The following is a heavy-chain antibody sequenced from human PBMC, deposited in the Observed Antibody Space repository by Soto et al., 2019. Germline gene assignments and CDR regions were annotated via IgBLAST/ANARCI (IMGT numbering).Heavy chain of an antibody. Sequence: GSLRLSCAASGFTFSSYAMSWVRQAPGKGLEWVSAISGSGGSTYYADSVKGRLTISRDNSKNTLYLQMNSLRAEDTAVYYCAKDGGYSGYDCWFDPWGQGTLVTVSS. V-gene: IGHV3-23*01. CDR2: ISGSGGST. J-gene: IGHJ5*02. D-gene: IGHD5-12*01. CDR1: GFTFSSYA. CDR3: AKDGGYSGYDCWFDP.